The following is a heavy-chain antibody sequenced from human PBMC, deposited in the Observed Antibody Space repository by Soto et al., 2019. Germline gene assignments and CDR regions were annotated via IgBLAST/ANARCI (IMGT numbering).Heavy chain of an antibody. CDR1: GGSISSGGYY. J-gene: IGHJ5*02. CDR3: ARALVVAAPSFDP. CDR2: IYYSGST. D-gene: IGHD2-15*01. V-gene: IGHV4-31*03. Sequence: SETLSLTCTVSGGSISSGGYYWSWIRQHPGKGLEWIGYIYYSGSTYYNPSLKSRVTISVDTSKNQFSLKLSSVTAADTAVYYCARALVVAAPSFDPWGQGTLVTVSS.